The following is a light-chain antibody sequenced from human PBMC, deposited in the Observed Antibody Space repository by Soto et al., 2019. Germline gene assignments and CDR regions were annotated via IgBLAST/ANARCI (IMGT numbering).Light chain of an antibody. CDR1: QSVGSY. CDR2: DAS. CDR3: QQRYNWPLT. Sequence: EIGLTQCPATLSSSPGERATLSCRASQSVGSYLAWYQLKPGQAPRLLIYDASNRATGIPARFSGSGSGTDFTLTISSLEAEDFAAYYCQQRYNWPLTFGGGTKVDIK. J-gene: IGKJ4*01. V-gene: IGKV3-11*01.